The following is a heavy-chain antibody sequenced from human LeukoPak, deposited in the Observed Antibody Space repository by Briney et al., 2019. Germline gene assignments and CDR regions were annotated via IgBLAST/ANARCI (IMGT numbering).Heavy chain of an antibody. J-gene: IGHJ4*02. D-gene: IGHD7-27*01. V-gene: IGHV3-11*01. Sequence: PGGSLRLSCAASGFTFSDYYMSWIRQAPGKGLEWVSYISSSGSTIYYADSVKGRFSISRDNSKNTLTLQMNSLRVEDTAVYYCAKALYDSTGDGYWGQGTLVTISS. CDR3: AKALYDSTGDGY. CDR1: GFTFSDYY. CDR2: ISSSGSTI.